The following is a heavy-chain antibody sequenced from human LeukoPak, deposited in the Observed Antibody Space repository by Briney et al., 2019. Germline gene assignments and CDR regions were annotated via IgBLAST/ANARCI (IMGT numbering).Heavy chain of an antibody. V-gene: IGHV1-2*02. CDR2: INPNSGGT. Sequence: ASVKVSCKASGYTFTGYYMHWVRQAPGQGLEWMGWINPNSGGTNYAQKFQGRVTMTRDTSISTAYMELSRLRSDDTAVYYCASASGWHHPKDLAFDIWGQGTMVTVSS. D-gene: IGHD6-19*01. J-gene: IGHJ3*02. CDR3: ASASGWHHPKDLAFDI. CDR1: GYTFTGYY.